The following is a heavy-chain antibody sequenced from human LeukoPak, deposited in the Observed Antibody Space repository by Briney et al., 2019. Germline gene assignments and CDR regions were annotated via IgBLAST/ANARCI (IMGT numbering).Heavy chain of an antibody. J-gene: IGHJ6*03. Sequence: ASVKVSCKVSGYTFTDYYMHWVQQAPGKGLEWMGLLDPEDGETIYAEKFQGRVTITADTSTDTAYMELSSLRSEDTAVYYCATDECSSTSCYPYYMDVWGKGTTVSLSS. CDR2: LDPEDGET. D-gene: IGHD2-2*01. CDR1: GYTFTDYY. CDR3: ATDECSSTSCYPYYMDV. V-gene: IGHV1-69-2*01.